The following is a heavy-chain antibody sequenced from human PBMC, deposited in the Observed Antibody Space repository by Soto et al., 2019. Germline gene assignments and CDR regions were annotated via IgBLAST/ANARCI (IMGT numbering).Heavy chain of an antibody. D-gene: IGHD6-13*01. V-gene: IGHV3-23*01. CDR3: AKRVPYSGAWYYFDY. CDR2: IGASGGPT. CDR1: GFTFSNFA. J-gene: IGHJ4*02. Sequence: GGSLRLSCVASGFTFSNFAMTWVRQAAGKGLEWVSSIGASGGPTYYADSAKGRFTISRDNSKNTLYLQMNSLGAEDTAVYYCAKRVPYSGAWYYFDYWGQGTLVTVSS.